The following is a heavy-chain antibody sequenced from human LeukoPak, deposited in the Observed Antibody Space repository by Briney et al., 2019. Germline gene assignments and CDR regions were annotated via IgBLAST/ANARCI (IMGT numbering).Heavy chain of an antibody. CDR1: GGSISNYY. V-gene: IGHV4-59*01. J-gene: IGHJ4*02. Sequence: SETLSLSCTVSGGSISNYYWNWLRQPPGKGLEWIGYIYYSGSTKYNPSLKSRVTMSLDTSKKRFSLRLTSVTAADTAVYYCARGFDSKSTYFDYWGLGTLVTVSS. CDR2: IYYSGST. D-gene: IGHD5-12*01. CDR3: ARGFDSKSTYFDY.